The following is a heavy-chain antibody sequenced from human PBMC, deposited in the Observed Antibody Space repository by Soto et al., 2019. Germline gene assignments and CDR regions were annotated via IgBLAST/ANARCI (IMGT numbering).Heavy chain of an antibody. V-gene: IGHV4-39*01. CDR1: GGTIRSSSYF. CDR2: IYYSGDT. D-gene: IGHD6-19*01. J-gene: IGHJ4*02. CDR3: ARVRKTVAVLPLDS. Sequence: SETMSLTCAVSGGTIRSSSYFWGWIRQPPGKELEWIGTIYYSGDTYYNPSLKSRVTISVDTSKNQFSLRLTSVTAADTAVYFCARVRKTVAVLPLDSLGQGTLVIVSS.